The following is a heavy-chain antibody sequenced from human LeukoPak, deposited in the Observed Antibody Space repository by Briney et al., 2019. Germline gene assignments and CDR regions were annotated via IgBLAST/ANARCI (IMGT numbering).Heavy chain of an antibody. J-gene: IGHJ4*02. CDR1: GFNFASHW. V-gene: IGHV3-74*01. Sequence: GGSLRLSCAASGFNFASHWMHWVRQTPGKGLVWVSRINSDGSSTSYADSVKGRFTISRDNAKNTLYLQMNSLRAEDTAVYYCARGGVGAIYFDYWGQGTLVTVSS. CDR2: INSDGSST. D-gene: IGHD1-26*01. CDR3: ARGGVGAIYFDY.